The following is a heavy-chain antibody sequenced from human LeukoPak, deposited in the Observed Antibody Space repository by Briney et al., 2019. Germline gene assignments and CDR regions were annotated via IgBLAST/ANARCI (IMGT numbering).Heavy chain of an antibody. CDR2: IFYSGII. J-gene: IGHJ4*02. Sequence: SETLSLTCTVSGGSISSSDYHWGWIRQPPGKGLEWIGSIFYSGIIYYNPSLKSRITISVDTSKNQFSLKLSSVTAADTAVYYCARHIVGGSYFDYWGQGTLVTVSS. CDR1: GGSISSSDYH. CDR3: ARHIVGGSYFDY. V-gene: IGHV4-39*01. D-gene: IGHD1-26*01.